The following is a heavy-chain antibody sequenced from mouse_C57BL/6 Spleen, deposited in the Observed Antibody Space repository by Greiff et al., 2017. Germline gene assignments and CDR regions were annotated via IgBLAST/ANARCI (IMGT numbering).Heavy chain of an antibody. V-gene: IGHV6-3*01. D-gene: IGHD1-1*01. CDR3: TVIYYYGSRYWYFDA. J-gene: IGHJ1*03. CDR1: GFTFSNYW. Sequence: DVMLVESGGGLVQPGGSMKLSCVASGFTFSNYWMNWVRQSQEKGLEWVAQIRLKSDNYATHYAESVKGRFTISRDDSKSSVYLQMNNLRAEDTGIYYCTVIYYYGSRYWYFDAWGTGTTVTVSS. CDR2: IRLKSDNYAT.